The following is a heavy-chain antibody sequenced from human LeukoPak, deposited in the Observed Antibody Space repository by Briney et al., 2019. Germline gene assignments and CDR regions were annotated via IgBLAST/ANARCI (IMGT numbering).Heavy chain of an antibody. CDR1: GFTVSSNY. CDR2: IYSSGST. J-gene: IGHJ4*02. V-gene: IGHV3-53*01. CDR3: ASPGSEGGVIELDY. D-gene: IGHD3-16*02. Sequence: GGSLRLSCAASGFTVSSNYMNWVRQAPGKGLEWVSVIYSSGSTYHADSVKGRFTISRDNSKNTLYLQMNSLRAEDTAVYYCASPGSEGGVIELDYWGQGTLVTVSS.